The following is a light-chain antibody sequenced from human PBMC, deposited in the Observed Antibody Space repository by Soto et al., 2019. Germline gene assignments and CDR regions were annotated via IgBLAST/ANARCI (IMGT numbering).Light chain of an antibody. V-gene: IGKV2-28*01. Sequence: DLVMTQSPLSLPVTPGEPASISCRSSQSLLHSNGYNYLDWYLQKPGQSPQLLIYLGSNRASGVHDRFSGSGSGTDFTLKISRVEAEDVGVYYCMQALQTPRAFGQGTRLESK. CDR1: QSLLHSNGYNY. CDR3: MQALQTPRA. CDR2: LGS. J-gene: IGKJ5*01.